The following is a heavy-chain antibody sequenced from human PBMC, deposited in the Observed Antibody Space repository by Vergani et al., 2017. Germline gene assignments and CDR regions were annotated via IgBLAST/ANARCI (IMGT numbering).Heavy chain of an antibody. CDR1: GFTFNHYA. V-gene: IGHV3-23*01. Sequence: EVQLLGSGGDLVQPGGSLRLSCAASGFTFNHYAMNWVRQAPGKGLEWVSGISGSGGSTYYAGSVKGRFTISRDSSKNTLYLQMNSLSAGDTAVYYCAKANPRNSGYDYLYYYHAMDVWGQGTTVTVSS. D-gene: IGHD5-12*01. CDR3: AKANPRNSGYDYLYYYHAMDV. CDR2: ISGSGGST. J-gene: IGHJ6*02.